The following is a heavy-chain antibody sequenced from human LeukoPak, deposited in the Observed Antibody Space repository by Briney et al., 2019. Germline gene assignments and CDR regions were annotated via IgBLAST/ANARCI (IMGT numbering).Heavy chain of an antibody. V-gene: IGHV5-51*01. CDR3: ASLYYYDSSGYYPQAFDI. J-gene: IGHJ3*02. CDR2: IYPGDSDT. D-gene: IGHD3-22*01. CDR1: GYSFTSYW. Sequence: GESLKISCKGSGYSFTSYWIGWVRQMPGKGLEWMGIIYPGDSDTRYSPSFQGQVTISADKSISTAYLQWSSLKASDTAMYYCASLYYYDSSGYYPQAFDIWGQGTMVTVSS.